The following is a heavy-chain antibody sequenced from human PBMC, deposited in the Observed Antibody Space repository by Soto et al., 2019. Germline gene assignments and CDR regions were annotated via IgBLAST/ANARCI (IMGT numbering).Heavy chain of an antibody. D-gene: IGHD5-18*01. Sequence: EVQLVESGGGLVQPGGSLKLSCAASGFTFSGSAMNWVRQASGKGLEWVGRIRSKANSYATAYVASVKGRFTISRDDSKNTAYLQMNSLNTEDTAVYYCTSQGYSYGFVYWGQGTLVTVSS. J-gene: IGHJ4*02. CDR2: IRSKANSYAT. V-gene: IGHV3-73*02. CDR1: GFTFSGSA. CDR3: TSQGYSYGFVY.